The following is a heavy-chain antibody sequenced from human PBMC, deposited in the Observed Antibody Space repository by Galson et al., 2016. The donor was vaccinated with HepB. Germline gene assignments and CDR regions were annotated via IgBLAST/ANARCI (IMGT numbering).Heavy chain of an antibody. Sequence: SLRLSCAASGFIFSTHNMNWVRQAPGKGLEWVSYIESTGSPIYYADSVKGRFIISRDNAKNSLDLQMNSLSEEDTVVYYCASDGGFGIHFDSWSQGTLVTVSS. CDR3: ASDGGFGIHFDS. V-gene: IGHV3-48*02. J-gene: IGHJ4*02. CDR1: GFIFSTHN. CDR2: IESTGSPI. D-gene: IGHD2-15*01.